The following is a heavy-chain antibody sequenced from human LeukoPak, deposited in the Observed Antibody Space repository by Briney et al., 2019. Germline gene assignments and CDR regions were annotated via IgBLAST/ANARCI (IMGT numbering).Heavy chain of an antibody. D-gene: IGHD4-17*01. J-gene: IGHJ3*02. CDR2: ITGSGGST. CDR3: AKDVLRGDYGGDAFDI. Sequence: PGGSLRLSCAASGFTFSNYATSWVRQAPGKGLEWVSAITGSGGSTYYADSVKGRFTISRDNSKNTLYLQMNSLRAEDTALYYCAKDVLRGDYGGDAFDIWGQGTMVTVSS. V-gene: IGHV3-23*01. CDR1: GFTFSNYA.